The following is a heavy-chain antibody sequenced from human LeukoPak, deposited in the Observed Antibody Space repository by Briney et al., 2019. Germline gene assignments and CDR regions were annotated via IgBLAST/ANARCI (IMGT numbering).Heavy chain of an antibody. J-gene: IGHJ6*03. CDR3: AKDGFGELSLPFYYYYMDV. V-gene: IGHV3-74*01. Sequence: GGSLRLSCAASAFTFSSYWMHWVRQAPGKGLVWVSCINSDGSSTTYADSVKGRFTISRDNSKNTLYLQMNSLRAEDTAVYYCAKDGFGELSLPFYYYYMDVWGKGTTVTVSS. CDR1: AFTFSSYW. CDR2: INSDGSST. D-gene: IGHD3-10*01.